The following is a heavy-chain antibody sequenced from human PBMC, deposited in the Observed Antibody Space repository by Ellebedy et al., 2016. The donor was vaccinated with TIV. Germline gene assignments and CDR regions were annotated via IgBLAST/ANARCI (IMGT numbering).Heavy chain of an antibody. V-gene: IGHV3-7*01. CDR2: IKEDGSEK. CDR3: ARVPWGSGAVNWFDP. CDR1: GFTFSSYW. Sequence: PGGSLRLSCAASGFTFSSYWMRWVRQAPGKGLEWVANIKEDGSEKYYLDSVKGRFTISRDNAKNSLYLQMNSLRAEDTAVYYCARVPWGSGAVNWFDPWGQGTLVTVSS. J-gene: IGHJ5*02. D-gene: IGHD3-10*01.